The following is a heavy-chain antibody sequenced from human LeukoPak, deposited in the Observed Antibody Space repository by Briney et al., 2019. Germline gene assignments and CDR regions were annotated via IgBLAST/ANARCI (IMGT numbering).Heavy chain of an antibody. CDR2: IYYTGST. Sequence: SETLSLTCTVSGGSISSSSDYWGWIRQPPGKGLEWIGNIYYTGSTNYNPSLKSRVTISVDTSKNQFSLKLSSVTAVDTAVYYCARGGSSGYMLWGQGTLVTVSS. J-gene: IGHJ4*02. CDR1: GGSISSSSDY. CDR3: ARGGSSGYML. V-gene: IGHV4-39*07. D-gene: IGHD3-10*02.